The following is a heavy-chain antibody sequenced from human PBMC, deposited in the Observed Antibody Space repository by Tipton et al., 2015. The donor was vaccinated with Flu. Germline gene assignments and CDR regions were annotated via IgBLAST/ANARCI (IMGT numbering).Heavy chain of an antibody. V-gene: IGHV4-59*01. Sequence: LRLSCTVSGGSISSYYWSWIRQPPGKGLEWIGYIYYTGSTNYSPSLKSRVTISVDTSNNQFSLKLSSVTAADTAVYYCARLPLPLSYFDYWGQGTLVTVSS. CDR2: IYYTGST. J-gene: IGHJ4*02. CDR1: GGSISSYY. CDR3: ARLPLPLSYFDY.